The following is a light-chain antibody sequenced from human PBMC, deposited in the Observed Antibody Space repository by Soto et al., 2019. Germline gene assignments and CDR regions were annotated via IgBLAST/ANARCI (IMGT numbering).Light chain of an antibody. CDR3: QEYNNWPRLT. CDR1: QSVSTN. V-gene: IGKV3-15*01. CDR2: AAS. Sequence: EIVVTQSPATLSVSPGETATLSCGASQSVSTNLAWYQQKPGQAPRLLIYAASARATGVPARFSGSGSGTEFTLSISGLQSEDFAVYYCQEYNNWPRLTLGGGTKVEIK. J-gene: IGKJ4*01.